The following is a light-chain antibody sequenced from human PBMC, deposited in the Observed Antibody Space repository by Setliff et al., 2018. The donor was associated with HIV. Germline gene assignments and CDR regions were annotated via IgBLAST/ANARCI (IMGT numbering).Light chain of an antibody. V-gene: IGLV1-40*01. J-gene: IGLJ1*01. CDR1: SSNIGAGFD. Sequence: QSVLTQPPSVSGAPGQRVTISCTGSSSNIGAGFDVHWYQQFPGTAPKLLIYSFTNRPSGVPDRFSGSKSGTSASLAIAGLQAEDEADYYCQSYDSNLRGYVFGTGTKVTVL. CDR2: SFT. CDR3: QSYDSNLRGYV.